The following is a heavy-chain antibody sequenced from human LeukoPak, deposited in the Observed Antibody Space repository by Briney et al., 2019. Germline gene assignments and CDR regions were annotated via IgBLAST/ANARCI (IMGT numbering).Heavy chain of an antibody. J-gene: IGHJ4*02. CDR3: ARSRAIGSGWPGNY. D-gene: IGHD6-19*01. Sequence: ASVKVSCKASGYTFTSYAMHWVRQAPGQRLEWMGWINAGNGNTKYSQRFQGRVTITRDTSASTAYMELSSLRSEDTAVYYCARSRAIGSGWPGNYWGQGNLVTVSS. V-gene: IGHV1-3*01. CDR2: INAGNGNT. CDR1: GYTFTSYA.